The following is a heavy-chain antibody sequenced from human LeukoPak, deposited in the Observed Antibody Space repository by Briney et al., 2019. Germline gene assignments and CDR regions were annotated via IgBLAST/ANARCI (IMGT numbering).Heavy chain of an antibody. CDR3: ARVKPSSSGHDY. J-gene: IGHJ4*02. Sequence: ASVNVSCKASGYSFTTYYMHWVRQAPGQGLEWMGIINPSGGGTNYAQKFQDRVTMTRDTSTSTVYMDLSSLRSEDTAVYYCARVKPSSSGHDYWGQGTLLTVSS. D-gene: IGHD6-19*01. CDR2: INPSGGGT. V-gene: IGHV1-46*03. CDR1: GYSFTTYY.